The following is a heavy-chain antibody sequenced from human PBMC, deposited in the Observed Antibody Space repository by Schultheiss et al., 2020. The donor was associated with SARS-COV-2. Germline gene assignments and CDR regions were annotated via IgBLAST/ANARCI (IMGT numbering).Heavy chain of an antibody. V-gene: IGHV4-30-4*01. CDR2: IYYSGST. J-gene: IGHJ4*02. Sequence: SETLSLTCTVSGGSISSGDYYWSWIRQPPGKGLEWIGYIYYSGSTYYNPSLKSRVTISVDTSKNQFSLKLSSVTAADTAVYYCARYDCSSTSCYRGDAFDIWGQGTLVTVSS. CDR3: ARYDCSSTSCYRGDAFDI. D-gene: IGHD2-2*01. CDR1: GGSISSGDYY.